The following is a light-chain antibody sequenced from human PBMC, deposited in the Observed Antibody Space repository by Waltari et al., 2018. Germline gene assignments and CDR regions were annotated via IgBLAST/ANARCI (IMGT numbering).Light chain of an antibody. CDR1: QSVSGSY. Sequence: EIVLTQSPATLSLSRGERATLSCRASQSVSGSYLAWYQQKPGQAPRLLSYGAFSRATGIPDRFSGSGSGTDFTLSISRLEPEDFAVYYCQQYATTPHTFGQGTNLEIK. CDR3: QQYATTPHT. J-gene: IGKJ2*01. V-gene: IGKV3-20*01. CDR2: GAF.